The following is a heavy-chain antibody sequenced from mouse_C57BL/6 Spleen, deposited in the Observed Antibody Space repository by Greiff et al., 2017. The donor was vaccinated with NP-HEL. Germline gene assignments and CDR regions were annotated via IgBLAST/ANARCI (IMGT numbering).Heavy chain of an antibody. Sequence: EVQLQQSGPGLVKPSQSLSLTCSVTGYSITSGYYWNWIRQFPGNKLEWMGYISYDGSNNYNPSLKNRISITRDTSKNQFFLKLNSVTTEDTATYYCARRDYGSSPFDYWGQGTTLTVSS. V-gene: IGHV3-6*01. CDR2: ISYDGSN. D-gene: IGHD1-1*01. J-gene: IGHJ2*01. CDR1: GYSITSGYY. CDR3: ARRDYGSSPFDY.